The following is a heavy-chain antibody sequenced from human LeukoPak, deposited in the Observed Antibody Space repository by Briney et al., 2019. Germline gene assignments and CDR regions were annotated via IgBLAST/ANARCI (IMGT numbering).Heavy chain of an antibody. V-gene: IGHV3-23*01. Sequence: GGSLRLSCAASGFTFSSYAMSWVRQAPGKGLEWVSAISGSGGSTYYADSVKGRFTISRDNSKNTLYLQMNSLRAEDTAVYYCATAPDFIVVVIQWGQGTLVTVSS. CDR1: GFTFSSYA. J-gene: IGHJ4*02. D-gene: IGHD3-22*01. CDR2: ISGSGGST. CDR3: ATAPDFIVVVIQ.